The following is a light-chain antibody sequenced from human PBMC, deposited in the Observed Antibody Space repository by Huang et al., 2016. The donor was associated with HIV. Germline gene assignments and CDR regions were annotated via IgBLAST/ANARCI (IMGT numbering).Light chain of an antibody. CDR1: QSILFRSNNGNY. CDR2: WAS. V-gene: IGKV4-1*01. CDR3: QQYYTTPYT. Sequence: DIVMTQSPDSLAVSLGERATINCKSSQSILFRSNNGNYLAWYQQKLWQPPKLLIFWASTRGSGVPDRFSGSGSGSNFTLTISNLQAEDVAVYYCQQYYTTPYTFGQGTKLDIK. J-gene: IGKJ2*01.